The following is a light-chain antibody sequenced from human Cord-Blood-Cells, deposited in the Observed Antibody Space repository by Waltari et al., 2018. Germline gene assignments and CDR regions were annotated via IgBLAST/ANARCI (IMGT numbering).Light chain of an antibody. V-gene: IGKV1-39*01. J-gene: IGKJ4*01. CDR2: AAS. Sequence: DIQMTQSHSSLSASVGDRVTITCRASQSISSYLNLYQQKPGKAPKLRIYAASSLQSGVPSRFSGSGSGTDFTLTISSLQPEDFATYYCQQSYSTPFTFGGGTKVEIK. CDR1: QSISSY. CDR3: QQSYSTPFT.